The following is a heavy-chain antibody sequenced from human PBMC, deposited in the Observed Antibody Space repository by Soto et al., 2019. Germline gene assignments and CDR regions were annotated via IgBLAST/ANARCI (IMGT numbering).Heavy chain of an antibody. CDR1: EFTFSTYA. Sequence: EVQLLESGGGLIQPGGSLRLSCAASEFTFSTYAMTWVRQAPGKGLEWVSAISGGGGSTYDADSVKGRFTISRDNSKNTLYLQMNSLRAEDTGVYYCAKKFVSGNYPWGMDVW. J-gene: IGHJ6*03. V-gene: IGHV3-23*01. CDR3: AKKFVSGNYPWGMDV. CDR2: ISGGGGST. D-gene: IGHD1-26*01.